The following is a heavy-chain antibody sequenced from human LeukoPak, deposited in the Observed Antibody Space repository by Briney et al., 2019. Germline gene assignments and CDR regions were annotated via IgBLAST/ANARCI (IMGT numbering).Heavy chain of an antibody. CDR3: ARHPGPVDFFDS. CDR1: GGSISRYY. V-gene: IGHV4-59*08. CDR2: IYYSGST. D-gene: IGHD2-8*02. Sequence: SETLSLTCTVSGGSISRYYWSWIRQFPGKGLEWIGYIYYSGSTNYNPSLKSRVTISVDTSKNQFSLKLSSVTAADTDVYYCARHPGPVDFFDSWGQGTLVTVSS. J-gene: IGHJ4*02.